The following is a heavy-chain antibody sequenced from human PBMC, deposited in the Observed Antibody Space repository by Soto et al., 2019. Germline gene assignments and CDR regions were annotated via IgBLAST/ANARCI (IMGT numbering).Heavy chain of an antibody. CDR1: GFTFDDYA. D-gene: IGHD2-15*01. CDR3: AKDIDPDIVVVVAATLAFDY. J-gene: IGHJ4*02. V-gene: IGHV3-9*01. CDR2: ISWNSGSI. Sequence: GGSLRLSCAASGFTFDDYAMHWVRQAPGKGLEWVSGISWNSGSIGYADSVKGRFTISRDNAKNSLYLQMNSLRAEDTALYYCAKDIDPDIVVVVAATLAFDYWGQGTLVTVSS.